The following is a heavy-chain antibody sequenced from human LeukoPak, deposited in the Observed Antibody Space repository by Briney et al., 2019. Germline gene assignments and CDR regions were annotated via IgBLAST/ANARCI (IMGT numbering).Heavy chain of an antibody. CDR1: GFIFSSYG. D-gene: IGHD3-22*01. V-gene: IGHV3-30*18. Sequence: PGRSLRLSCAASGFIFSSYGMHWVRQAPGKGLEWVAVISYDGRNQFSADSVKGRVTISRDNSKNTLYLRMNSLRAEDTAVYYCAKGGYYDIRGDSLVEYWGQGALVTVSS. CDR3: AKGGYYDIRGDSLVEY. CDR2: ISYDGRNQ. J-gene: IGHJ4*02.